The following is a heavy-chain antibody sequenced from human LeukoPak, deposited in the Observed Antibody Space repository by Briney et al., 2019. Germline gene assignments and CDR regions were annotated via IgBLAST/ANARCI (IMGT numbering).Heavy chain of an antibody. D-gene: IGHD3-22*01. CDR3: ARSLDYYDSSGFLYPPNYYYYYGMDV. CDR1: GGSVSSGSYY. J-gene: IGHJ6*02. Sequence: SETLSLTCTVSGGSVSSGSYYWSWIRQPPGKGLEWIGYIYFSGSTNYNPSLESRVTISIDTSKNQFSLNLSSVTAADTAVYYCARSLDYYDSSGFLYPPNYYYYYGMDVWGQGTTVTVSS. CDR2: IYFSGST. V-gene: IGHV4-61*01.